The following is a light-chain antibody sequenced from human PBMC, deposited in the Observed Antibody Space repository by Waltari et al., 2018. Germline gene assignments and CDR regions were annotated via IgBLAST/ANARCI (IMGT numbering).Light chain of an antibody. Sequence: QSVLTQPPSASGTPGQGVTISCSGGASNIGNNVVNWYQQVPGKAPKLRIYRSARRPAGVPDRLAGSKAGTSASLAISGLQSEDEADYYCAAWDDSLNGRWVFGGGTKVTVL. CDR2: RSA. CDR3: AAWDDSLNGRWV. J-gene: IGLJ3*02. CDR1: ASNIGNNV. V-gene: IGLV1-44*01.